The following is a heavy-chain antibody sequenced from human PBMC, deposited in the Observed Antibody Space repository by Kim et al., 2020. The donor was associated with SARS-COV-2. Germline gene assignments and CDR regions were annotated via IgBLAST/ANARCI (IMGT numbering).Heavy chain of an antibody. CDR3: ARDRSGAIAAAGEFDY. CDR1: GFTFDDYG. J-gene: IGHJ4*02. Sequence: GGSLRLSCAASGFTFDDYGMRWVRQAPGKGLEWVSGINWNGGSTGYADSVKGRFTISRDNAKNSLYLQMNRLRAEDTALYYCARDRSGAIAAAGEFDYWGQGTLVTVSS. CDR2: INWNGGST. D-gene: IGHD6-13*01. V-gene: IGHV3-20*04.